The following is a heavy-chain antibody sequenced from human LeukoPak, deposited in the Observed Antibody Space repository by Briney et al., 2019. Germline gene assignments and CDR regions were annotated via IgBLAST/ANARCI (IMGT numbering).Heavy chain of an antibody. Sequence: SVEVSCKASGGTFSSYAISWVRQAPGQGLEWMGGIIPIFGTANYAQKFQGRVTITADESTSTAYMELSSLRSEGTAVYYCARDRRIAARLEFQNWFDPWGQGTLVTVSS. CDR3: ARDRRIAARLEFQNWFDP. D-gene: IGHD6-6*01. CDR1: GGTFSSYA. J-gene: IGHJ5*02. V-gene: IGHV1-69*13. CDR2: IIPIFGTA.